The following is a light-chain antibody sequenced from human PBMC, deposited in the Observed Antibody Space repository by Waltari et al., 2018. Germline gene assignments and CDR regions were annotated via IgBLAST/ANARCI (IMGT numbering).Light chain of an antibody. J-gene: IGKJ1*01. CDR3: HQYYTNSWA. V-gene: IGKV4-1*01. Sequence: DIVMTQSPVSLAVSLGETATLQHRSSQSLFYSFTNKSYLTWWQHQPGQPPNLLSYWASTRESGVPDRFTGSGSGTDFSLTISGLQAEDVALYYCHQYYTNSWAFGQGTKVEIK. CDR2: WAS. CDR1: QSLFYSFTNKSY.